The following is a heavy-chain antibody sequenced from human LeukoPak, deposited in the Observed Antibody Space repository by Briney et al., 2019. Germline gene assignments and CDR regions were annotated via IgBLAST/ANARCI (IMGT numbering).Heavy chain of an antibody. Sequence: ASVKVSCKASGYTFTRYYMHWVRQAPGQGLEWMGIINPRGGSTSYAQKFQGRVTMTRDTSTSTVYMELSSLRSEDTAVYYCARDIWGYCGGGSCYLFDYWGQGTLVTVSS. D-gene: IGHD2-15*01. V-gene: IGHV1-46*01. CDR1: GYTFTRYY. CDR3: ARDIWGYCGGGSCYLFDY. CDR2: INPRGGST. J-gene: IGHJ4*02.